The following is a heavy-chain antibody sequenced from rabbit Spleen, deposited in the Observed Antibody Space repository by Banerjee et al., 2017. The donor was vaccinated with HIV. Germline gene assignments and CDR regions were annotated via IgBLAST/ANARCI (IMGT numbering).Heavy chain of an antibody. J-gene: IGHJ4*01. D-gene: IGHD1-1*01. CDR3: KRDDGSGHYIDGYFNL. CDR1: RFSFSSIYY. Sequence: QSLEESGVDLVKPGASLTLTCTASRFSFSSIYYMCWVRQAPGKGLEWVSCIYGGSFVSTVYSSWAKGRFTISKTSSQTVTLQVTSLTAADAATYFFKRDDGSGHYIDGYFNLWG. CDR2: IYGGSFVST. V-gene: IGHV1S40*01.